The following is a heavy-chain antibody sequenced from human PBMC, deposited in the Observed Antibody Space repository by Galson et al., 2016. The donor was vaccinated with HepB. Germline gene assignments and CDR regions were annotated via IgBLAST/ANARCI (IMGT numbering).Heavy chain of an antibody. CDR2: INAGYGNT. D-gene: IGHD6-19*01. CDR3: ARKIYGIAVTGTDFDY. CDR1: GYIFATYT. V-gene: IGHV1-3*01. Sequence: SVKVSCKASGYIFATYTLHWVRQAPGQRLEWMGWINAGYGNTQYSQNFRGRVTFTQDTSASTAYMELNSLRSEDTAVYYCARKIYGIAVTGTDFDYWGQGTLVTVSS. J-gene: IGHJ4*02.